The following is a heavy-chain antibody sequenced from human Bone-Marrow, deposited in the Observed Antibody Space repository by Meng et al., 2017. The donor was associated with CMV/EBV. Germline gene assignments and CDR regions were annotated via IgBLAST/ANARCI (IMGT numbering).Heavy chain of an antibody. CDR2: INSDGGST. J-gene: IGHJ5*02. CDR3: AKGTTGIAVADPYNWFDP. V-gene: IGHV3-74*01. CDR1: GFTLSSNW. D-gene: IGHD6-19*01. Sequence: GESLKISCSASGFTLSSNWMHWVRQAPGKGLVWVSRINSDGGSTNYADSVKGRFTISRDNARNTLHLQMNSLRAEDTAVYYCAKGTTGIAVADPYNWFDPWGQGTLVTVSS.